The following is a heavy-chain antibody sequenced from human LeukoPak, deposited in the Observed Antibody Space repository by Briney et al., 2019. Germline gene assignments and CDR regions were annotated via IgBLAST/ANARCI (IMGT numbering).Heavy chain of an antibody. D-gene: IGHD1-26*01. Sequence: GGSLRLSCAASAFTVSSNSMSWVRQAPGKGLEWVSVTYSSGSTHYADSVKGRFTISRDSSKNTLYLQMDSLRAEDTAVYYCATESYGATWGQGTLVTVSS. V-gene: IGHV3-53*01. CDR2: TYSSGST. CDR3: ATESYGAT. J-gene: IGHJ4*02. CDR1: AFTVSSNS.